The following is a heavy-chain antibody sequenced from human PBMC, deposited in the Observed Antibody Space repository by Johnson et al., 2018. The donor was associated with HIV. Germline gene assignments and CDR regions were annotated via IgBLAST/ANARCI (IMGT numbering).Heavy chain of an antibody. D-gene: IGHD5-24*01. CDR1: GFTFSSYA. CDR3: AKAWEMALGAFDI. J-gene: IGHJ3*02. CDR2: ISVDGGKV. Sequence: VQLVESGGGVVQPGRSLRLSCAASGFTFSSYAMDWVRQAPGRGLEWVAIISVDGGKVHYADSAKGRFTISRDNSKNTLYLQMNSLRAEDTAVYYCAKAWEMALGAFDIWGQGTMVTVSS. V-gene: IGHV3-30-3*01.